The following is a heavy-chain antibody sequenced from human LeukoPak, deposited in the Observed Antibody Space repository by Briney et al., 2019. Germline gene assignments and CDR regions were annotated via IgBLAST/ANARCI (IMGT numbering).Heavy chain of an antibody. CDR3: VRDGGYDSPHY. Sequence: GGSLRLSCAASGFTFDDYTMHWVRQAPGKGLEWVSLISWDGGSTYYADSVKGRFTVSRDNAKNSLYLQMNSLRAEDTAVYYCVRDGGYDSPHYWGQGTLVTVSS. J-gene: IGHJ4*02. V-gene: IGHV3-43*01. CDR1: GFTFDDYT. CDR2: ISWDGGST. D-gene: IGHD5-12*01.